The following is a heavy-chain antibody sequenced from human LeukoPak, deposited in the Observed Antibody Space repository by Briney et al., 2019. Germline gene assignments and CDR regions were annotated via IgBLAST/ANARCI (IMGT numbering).Heavy chain of an antibody. CDR2: IYPGDSDT. D-gene: IGHD6-19*01. V-gene: IGHV5-51*01. CDR3: ARHGRYSSGWYELNY. CDR1: GYSFTSYW. J-gene: IGHJ4*02. Sequence: GESLKISCKGSGYSFTSYWIGWVRQMPGKGLEWMGIIYPGDSDTRYSPSFQGQVTISADKSISTAYLQWSSLKASDTAMYYCARHGRYSSGWYELNYWGQGTLITVSS.